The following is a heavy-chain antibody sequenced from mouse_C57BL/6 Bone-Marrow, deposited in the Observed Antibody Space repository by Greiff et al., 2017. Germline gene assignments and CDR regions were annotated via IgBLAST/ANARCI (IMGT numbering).Heavy chain of an antibody. J-gene: IGHJ2*01. Sequence: QVQLQQSGPELVKPGASVKISCKASGYAFSSSWMNWVKQRPGKGLEWIGRIYPGDGDTNYNGKFKGKATLTADKSSSTAYMQLSSLTSEDSAVYFCARYYGSSPDYGGQGTTLTVSS. CDR3: ARYYGSSPDY. CDR1: GYAFSSSW. CDR2: IYPGDGDT. V-gene: IGHV1-82*01. D-gene: IGHD1-1*01.